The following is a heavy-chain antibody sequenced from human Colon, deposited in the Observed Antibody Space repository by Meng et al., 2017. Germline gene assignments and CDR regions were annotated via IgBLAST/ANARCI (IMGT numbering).Heavy chain of an antibody. J-gene: IGHJ4*02. CDR3: ARGWGYCSSTSCYFLDY. V-gene: IGHV4-34*01. Sequence: LQQWGAGLWKPPETLSLTCAVYGGSFSGYYWSWIRQPPGKGLEWIGEINHSGSTNYNPSLKSRVTISVDTSKNQFSLKLSSVTAADTAVYYCARGWGYCSSTSCYFLDYWGQGTLVTVSS. D-gene: IGHD2-2*01. CDR1: GGSFSGYY. CDR2: INHSGST.